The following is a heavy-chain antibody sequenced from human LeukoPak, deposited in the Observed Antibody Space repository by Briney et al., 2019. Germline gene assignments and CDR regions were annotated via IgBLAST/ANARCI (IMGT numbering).Heavy chain of an antibody. Sequence: GGSLRLSCAASGFIFSSYSMDWVRQAPGKGLEWVSYISSSSSTIYYADSVKGRFTISRDNAKNSLYLQMNSLRAGDTAVYYCARAISSGYYNLYFDSWGQGALVTVSS. CDR1: GFIFSSYS. CDR2: ISSSSSTI. V-gene: IGHV3-48*04. D-gene: IGHD3-3*01. CDR3: ARAISSGYYNLYFDS. J-gene: IGHJ4*02.